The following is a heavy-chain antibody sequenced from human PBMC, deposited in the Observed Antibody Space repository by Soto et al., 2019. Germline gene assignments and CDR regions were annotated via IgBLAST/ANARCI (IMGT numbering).Heavy chain of an antibody. D-gene: IGHD1-20*01. Sequence: PGGSLRLSCAASGFTFSSYGMHWVRQAPGKGLEWVAVISYDGSNKYYADSVKGRFTISRDNSKNTLYLQMNSLTTEDTAVYYCAMERRGMTVTTKVGYYYDMAVWGQGTTVTVSS. V-gene: IGHV3-30*03. CDR2: ISYDGSNK. CDR1: GFTFSSYG. CDR3: AMERRGMTVTTKVGYYYDMAV. J-gene: IGHJ6*02.